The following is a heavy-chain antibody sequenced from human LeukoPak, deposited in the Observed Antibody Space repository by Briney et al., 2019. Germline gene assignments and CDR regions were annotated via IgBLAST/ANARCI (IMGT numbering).Heavy chain of an antibody. CDR1: GFTFSSYS. CDR2: ISSSSSYI. J-gene: IGHJ6*03. V-gene: IGHV3-21*01. Sequence: GGSLRLSCAASGFTFSSYSMNWVRQAPGKGLEWVSSISSSSSYIYYADSVKGRFTISRDNAKNSLYLQMNSLRAEDTAVYYCARDQRCPGCYYYYMDVWGKGTTFTVSS. CDR3: ARDQRCPGCYYYYMDV. D-gene: IGHD3-16*01.